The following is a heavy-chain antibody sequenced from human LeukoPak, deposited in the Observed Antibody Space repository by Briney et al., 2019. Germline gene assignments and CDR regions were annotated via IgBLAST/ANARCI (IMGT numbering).Heavy chain of an antibody. D-gene: IGHD6-19*01. J-gene: IGHJ4*02. CDR1: GFTFSSYA. Sequence: GGSLRLSCAASGFTFSSYAMSWVRQAPGKGLEWVSAISGSGGSTYYADSVKGRFTISRDNSKNTLFLQMASLRVEDTAVYYCAKDVPASGWRGFDYWGQGVLVTVSP. CDR2: ISGSGGST. V-gene: IGHV3-23*01. CDR3: AKDVPASGWRGFDY.